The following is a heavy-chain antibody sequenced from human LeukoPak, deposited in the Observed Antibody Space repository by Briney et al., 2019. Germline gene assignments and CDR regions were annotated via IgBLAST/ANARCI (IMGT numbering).Heavy chain of an antibody. CDR1: GGSISSYY. CDR3: ARDNRRFYYYYMDV. CDR2: IYNSGST. Sequence: SETLSLTCTVSGGSISSYYWSWIRQPPGKGLEWIGYIYNSGSTNYNPSLKSRVTISVDTSKNQFSLKLSSVTAADTAVYYCARDNRRFYYYYMDVWGKGITVTVSS. J-gene: IGHJ6*03. V-gene: IGHV4-4*09. D-gene: IGHD1-14*01.